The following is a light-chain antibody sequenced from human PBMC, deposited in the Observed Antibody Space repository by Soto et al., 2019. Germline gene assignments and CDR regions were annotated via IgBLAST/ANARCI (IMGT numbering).Light chain of an antibody. CDR3: CSSAGGYAFYV. CDR1: TTDARDYNY. Sequence: QSALTQPRSVSGSRGQSVTISCTGTTTDARDYNYVSWYQQHPGKAPKLLIYDVTKRPSGVPDRFSGSKSGKTASLTISGLQAEDEADYSRCSSAGGYAFYVFGPGPKVTAL. J-gene: IGLJ1*01. CDR2: DVT. V-gene: IGLV2-11*01.